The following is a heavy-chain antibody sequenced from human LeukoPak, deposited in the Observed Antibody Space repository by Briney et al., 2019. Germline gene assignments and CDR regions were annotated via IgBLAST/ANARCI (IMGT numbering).Heavy chain of an antibody. D-gene: IGHD6-13*01. CDR1: GYSFTRYW. CDR2: IDPSDSYT. V-gene: IGHV5-10-1*01. Sequence: GESLKISCKGSGYSFTRYWISWVRQMPGKGLEWMGRIDPSDSYTNYRPSFQGHVTISADKSISTAYLQWSSLKASDTAMYYCAKIATTGGYFDYWGQGTPVTVSS. J-gene: IGHJ4*02. CDR3: AKIATTGGYFDY.